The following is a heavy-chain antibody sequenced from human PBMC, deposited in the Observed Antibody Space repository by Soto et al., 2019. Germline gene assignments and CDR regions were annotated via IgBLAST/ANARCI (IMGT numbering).Heavy chain of an antibody. CDR3: AREGQYGVGFDY. J-gene: IGHJ4*02. CDR2: IWYDGSNK. CDR1: GFTFSSYG. V-gene: IGHV3-33*01. D-gene: IGHD4-17*01. Sequence: PVGSLRLSCAASGFTFSSYGMHWVRQAPGKGLEWVAVIWYDGSNKYYADSVKGRFTISRDNSKNTLYLQMNSLRAEDTAVYYCAREGQYGVGFDYWGQGTLVTVSS.